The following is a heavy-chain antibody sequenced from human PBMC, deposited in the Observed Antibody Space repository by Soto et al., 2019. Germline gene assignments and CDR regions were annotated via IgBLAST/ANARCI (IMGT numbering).Heavy chain of an antibody. D-gene: IGHD5-18*01. CDR2: IWYDGSNK. V-gene: IGHV3-33*01. CDR1: GFTFSSYG. Sequence: QVQLVESGGGVVQPGRSLRLSCAASGFTFSSYGMHWVRQAPGKGLEWVAVIWYDGSNKYYADSVKGRFTISRDNSKNTLYLQMNSLRAEDTAVYYCARGYGYNSGSFDYWGQGTLVTVSS. J-gene: IGHJ4*02. CDR3: ARGYGYNSGSFDY.